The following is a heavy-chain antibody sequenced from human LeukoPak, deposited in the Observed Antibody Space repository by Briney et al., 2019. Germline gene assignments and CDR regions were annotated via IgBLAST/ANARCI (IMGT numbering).Heavy chain of an antibody. J-gene: IGHJ4*02. D-gene: IGHD6-19*01. CDR2: FDPEDGET. CDR1: GYTLTELS. Sequence: ASVKVSCKVSGYTLTELSMHWVRQAPGKGLEWMGGFDPEDGETIYAQKFQGRVTMTEDTSTDTAYMELSSLRSEDAAVYYCARDARKWSSGWSDYWGQGTLVTVSS. V-gene: IGHV1-24*01. CDR3: ARDARKWSSGWSDY.